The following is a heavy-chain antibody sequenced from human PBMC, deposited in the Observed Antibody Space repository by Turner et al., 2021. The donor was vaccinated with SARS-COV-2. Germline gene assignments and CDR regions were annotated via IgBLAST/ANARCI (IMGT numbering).Heavy chain of an antibody. CDR2: IFYTGST. Sequence: QVELQESGPELLKPSDTLSLSCSVSGDSISSYYWHWIRQPPGKGLEWIGYIFYTGSTSFNPSLNDRATMSVDTSENQFFLHLKSVTPADMTVYHCARGAYASVSLNKFDAWGQGILVSVS. CDR3: ARGAYASVSLNKFDA. D-gene: IGHD3-16*01. CDR1: GDSISSYY. J-gene: IGHJ5*02. V-gene: IGHV4-59*07.